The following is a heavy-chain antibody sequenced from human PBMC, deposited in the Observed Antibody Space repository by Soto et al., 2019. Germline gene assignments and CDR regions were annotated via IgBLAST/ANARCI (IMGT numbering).Heavy chain of an antibody. V-gene: IGHV3-7*03. D-gene: IGHD2-2*01. CDR3: VKDGGYCSSSTCYSPRNHYFDS. CDR1: GFTFSDYW. CDR2: IKFDGSEK. J-gene: IGHJ4*02. Sequence: GGSLRLSCEASGFTFSDYWMSWVRQARGKGPEWVANIKFDGSEKQYVDSVRGRFTISRDNSRNSLFLQMNSLRAGDTAVYYCVKDGGYCSSSTCYSPRNHYFDSWGQGTLVTVSS.